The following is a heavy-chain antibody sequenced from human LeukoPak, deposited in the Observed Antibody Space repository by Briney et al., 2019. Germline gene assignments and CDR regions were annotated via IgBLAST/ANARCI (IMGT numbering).Heavy chain of an antibody. CDR2: ISATGSST. CDR1: GFVFTSYA. J-gene: IGHJ4*02. D-gene: IGHD3-10*02. CDR3: AKSRPALFLFDC. V-gene: IGHV3-23*01. Sequence: GSLRLSCAASGFVFTSYAMNWVRLAPGKGLEWISFISATGSSTTYADSVKGRFTISRDNSKNTLYLQMNNLRAEDTAIYYCAKSRPALFLFDCWGQGTLVTVSS.